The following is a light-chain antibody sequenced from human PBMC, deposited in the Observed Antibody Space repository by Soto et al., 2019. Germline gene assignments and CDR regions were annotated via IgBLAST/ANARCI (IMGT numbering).Light chain of an antibody. V-gene: IGLV2-23*02. Sequence: HSVLTQPASVSGSPGQSITISCTGTSSDVGSYNLVSWYQQHPTKAPKFMIYEVNKRPSGVSNRFSGSKSDNTASLTISGLQAEDEADYYCCSYAGSSTLAVFGGGTQLTVL. CDR2: EVN. J-gene: IGLJ7*01. CDR1: SSDVGSYNL. CDR3: CSYAGSSTLAV.